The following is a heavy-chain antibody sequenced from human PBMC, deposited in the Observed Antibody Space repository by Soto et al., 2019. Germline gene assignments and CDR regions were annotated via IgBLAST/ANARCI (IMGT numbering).Heavy chain of an antibody. CDR3: AKDKGFLLWLGDV. J-gene: IGHJ6*02. Sequence: GGSLRLSCAASGFTFSSYAMSWVRQAPGKGLEWVSAISSSGGSTYYADSVKGRFTISRDNSKNTLYLQMNSLRAEDTAVYYCAKDKGFLLWLGDVWGQGTTVTVSS. CDR2: ISSSGGST. D-gene: IGHD5-18*01. V-gene: IGHV3-23*01. CDR1: GFTFSSYA.